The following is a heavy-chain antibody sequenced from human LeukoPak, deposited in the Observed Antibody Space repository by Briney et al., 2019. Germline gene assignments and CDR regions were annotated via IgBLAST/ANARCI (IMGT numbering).Heavy chain of an antibody. V-gene: IGHV3-30*02. CDR3: AKLGSGSYWYYFDY. CDR2: IRYDGSNK. Sequence: GGSLRLSCAASGFTFSSYGMHWVRQAPGKGLEWVAFIRYDGSNKYYADSVKGRFTISRDNSKNTLYLQMNSLRAEDTAVYYCAKLGSGSYWYYFDYWGQGTLVTVSS. J-gene: IGHJ4*02. D-gene: IGHD3-10*01. CDR1: GFTFSSYG.